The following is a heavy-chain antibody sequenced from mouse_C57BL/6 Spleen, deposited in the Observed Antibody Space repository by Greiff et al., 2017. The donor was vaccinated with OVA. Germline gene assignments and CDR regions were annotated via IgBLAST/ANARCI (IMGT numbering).Heavy chain of an antibody. CDR2: ISNGGGST. CDR1: GFTFSDYY. V-gene: IGHV5-12*01. CDR3: ARGGVYSNYWYFDV. J-gene: IGHJ1*03. D-gene: IGHD2-5*01. Sequence: EVMLVESGGGLVQPGGSLKLSCAASGFTFSDYYMYWVRQTPEKRLEWVAYISNGGGSTYYPDTVKGRFTISRDNAKNTLYLQMSRLKSEDTAMYYCARGGVYSNYWYFDVWGTGTTVTVSS.